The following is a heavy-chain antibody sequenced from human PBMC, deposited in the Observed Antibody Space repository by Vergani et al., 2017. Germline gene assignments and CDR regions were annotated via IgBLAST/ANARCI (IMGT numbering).Heavy chain of an antibody. Sequence: QVQLVQSGAEVKKPGASVKVSCKASGYTFTSYAMHWVRQAPGQRLEWMGWINAGNGNTKYSQKFQGRVTITRDTSASTAYMELSSLGSEDTAVYYCSRAYGDYYGMDVWGQGTTVTVSS. CDR1: GYTFTSYA. CDR3: SRAYGDYYGMDV. J-gene: IGHJ6*02. CDR2: INAGNGNT. V-gene: IGHV1-3*01. D-gene: IGHD4-17*01.